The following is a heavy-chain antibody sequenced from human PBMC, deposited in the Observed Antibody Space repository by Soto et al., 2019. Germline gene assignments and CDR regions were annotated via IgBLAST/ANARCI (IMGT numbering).Heavy chain of an antibody. CDR1: GFTFRNHW. D-gene: IGHD3-16*01. V-gene: IGHV3-7*01. CDR3: VRDAWGPGDY. CDR2: MDIVGSEK. Sequence: PGGSLRLSCAASGFTFRNHWMSWVRQAPGRGLEWVANMDIVGSEKYYVASVTGRFTISRDNAKNSLYLQMNSLRPEDTATYYCVRDAWGPGDYRGQGTLVTVSS. J-gene: IGHJ4*02.